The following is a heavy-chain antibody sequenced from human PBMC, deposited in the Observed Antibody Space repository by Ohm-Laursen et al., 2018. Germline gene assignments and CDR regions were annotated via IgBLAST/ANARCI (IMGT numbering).Heavy chain of an antibody. Sequence: GALSLTCTVSGGSISSYYCNWIRQPAGKGLEWIGRIYSSGNTNYNPSLKSRVTMSVDTSKNQFSLKLSSVTAADTAVYYCARDLTGALIWGQGTMVTVSS. CDR1: GGSISSYY. D-gene: IGHD1-26*01. V-gene: IGHV4-4*07. J-gene: IGHJ3*01. CDR3: ARDLTGALI. CDR2: IYSSGNT.